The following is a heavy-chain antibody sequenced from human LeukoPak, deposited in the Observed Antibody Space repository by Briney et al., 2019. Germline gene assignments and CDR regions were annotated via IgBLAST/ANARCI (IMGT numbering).Heavy chain of an antibody. CDR2: IRYDGSNK. V-gene: IGHV3-30*02. CDR3: AKDLGSKGPSRFQH. CDR1: GFTFSSYG. J-gene: IGHJ1*01. D-gene: IGHD2-2*01. Sequence: GGSLRLSCAASGFTFSSYGMHWVRQAPGKGLEWVAFIRYDGSNKYYADSVKGRFTISRDNSKNTLYLQMNSLRAEDTAVYYCAKDLGSKGPSRFQHWGQGTLVTVSS.